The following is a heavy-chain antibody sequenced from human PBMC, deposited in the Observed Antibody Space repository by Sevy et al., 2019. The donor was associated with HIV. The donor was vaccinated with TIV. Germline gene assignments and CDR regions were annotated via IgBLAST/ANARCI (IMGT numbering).Heavy chain of an antibody. V-gene: IGHV3-7*01. CDR2: IKQGGNEK. J-gene: IGHJ6*02. Sequence: GGSLRLSCAASGFTFTNYWMNWVRQAPGKGLEWVANIKQGGNEKYYVDSVKGRFTLSRDNAKNSVSLQMNGLRADDTAVYYCARGGPGVDRALIPWGMDVWGQGTTVTVSS. CDR3: ARGGPGVDRALIPWGMDV. D-gene: IGHD5-18*01. CDR1: GFTFTNYW.